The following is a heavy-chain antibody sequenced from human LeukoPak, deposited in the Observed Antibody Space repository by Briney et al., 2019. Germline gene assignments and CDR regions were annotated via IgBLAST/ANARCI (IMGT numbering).Heavy chain of an antibody. V-gene: IGHV1-18*01. CDR3: AREWGILLWFGDAREGFDY. CDR1: GYTFTSYG. Sequence: GASVKVSCKASGYTFTSYGISWVRQAPGQGLEWMGWISAYNGNTNYAQKLQGRVTMTTDTSTSTAYMELSSLRSEDTAVYYCAREWGILLWFGDAREGFDYWGQGTLVTVSS. CDR2: ISAYNGNT. D-gene: IGHD3-10*01. J-gene: IGHJ4*02.